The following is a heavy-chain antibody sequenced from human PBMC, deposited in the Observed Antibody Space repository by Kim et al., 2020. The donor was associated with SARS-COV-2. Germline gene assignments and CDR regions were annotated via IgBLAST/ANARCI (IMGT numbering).Heavy chain of an antibody. D-gene: IGHD1-20*01. Sequence: QKLQGRVTMTTDTSTSTAYMGLRSLRSDDTAVYYCARCSGGITGICAFDIWGQGTMVTVSS. J-gene: IGHJ3*02. CDR3: ARCSGGITGICAFDI. V-gene: IGHV1-18*01.